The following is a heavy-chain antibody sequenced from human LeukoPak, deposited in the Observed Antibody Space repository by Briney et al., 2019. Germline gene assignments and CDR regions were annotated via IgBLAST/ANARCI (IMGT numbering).Heavy chain of an antibody. D-gene: IGHD6-19*01. CDR3: ARALPGYSSGWYDY. Sequence: PGGSLRLSCAASGFTFSSYWMSWVRQAPGKGLEWVANIKQDGSEKYYVDSVKGRFTISRDNAKNSLYLKMNSLRAEDTAVYYCARALPGYSSGWYDYWGQGTLVTVSS. CDR1: GFTFSSYW. CDR2: IKQDGSEK. J-gene: IGHJ4*02. V-gene: IGHV3-7*01.